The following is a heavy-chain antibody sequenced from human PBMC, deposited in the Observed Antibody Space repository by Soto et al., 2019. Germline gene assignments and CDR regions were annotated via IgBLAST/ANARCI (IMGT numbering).Heavy chain of an antibody. J-gene: IGHJ5*02. D-gene: IGHD3-10*01. V-gene: IGHV3-23*01. CDR1: GFTFSAYA. Sequence: PGGSLRLSCAASGFTFSAYAMSWVRQAPGKGLEWVSAISGNAIATYYADSVKGRFTISRDNSKNTLYLQMNRLRVDDTAIYYCVRDAISMVRGTTNWFDPWGQGTLVTVSS. CDR2: ISGNAIAT. CDR3: VRDAISMVRGTTNWFDP.